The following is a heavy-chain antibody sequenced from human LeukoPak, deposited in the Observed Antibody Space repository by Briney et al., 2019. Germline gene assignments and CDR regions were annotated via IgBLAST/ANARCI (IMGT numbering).Heavy chain of an antibody. J-gene: IGHJ4*02. V-gene: IGHV3-30*02. CDR2: VRYDSSNK. CDR3: ARAQTYGDSRLLLDY. CDR1: GFTFSGYG. D-gene: IGHD4-17*01. Sequence: GGSLRLSCAASGFTFSGYGMHWVRQAPGKGLEWVAFVRYDSSNKYYADSVKGRFTISRDNAKNSQYLQVNSLRVEDTALYYCARAQTYGDSRLLLDYWGQGTLVTVSS.